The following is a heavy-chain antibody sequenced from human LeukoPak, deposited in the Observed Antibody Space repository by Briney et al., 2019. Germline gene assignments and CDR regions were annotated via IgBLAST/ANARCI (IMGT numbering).Heavy chain of an antibody. CDR1: GFSLSTYG. CDR2: ITGTGGST. V-gene: IGHV3-23*01. Sequence: GGSLRLSCAASGFSLSTYGVSWVRQPPGKGLEWVSGITGTGGSTYYADSVKGRFTVSTDTSKNTLYLQMNSLRAEDTAIYYCAKDHGTAVAGFYYWGQGTLVTVSS. D-gene: IGHD6-19*01. CDR3: AKDHGTAVAGFYY. J-gene: IGHJ4*02.